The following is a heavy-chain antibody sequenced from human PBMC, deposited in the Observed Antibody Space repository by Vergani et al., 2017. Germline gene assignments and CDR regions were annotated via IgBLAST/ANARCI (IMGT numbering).Heavy chain of an antibody. CDR3: ARDMVRGVTKYDAFDI. CDR1: GGSFSGYY. Sequence: QVQLQQWGAGLLKPSETLSLTCAVYGGSFSGYYWSWIRQPPGKGLEWIGYIYYSGSTNYNPSLKSRVTISVDTSKNQFSLKLSSVTAADTAVYYCARDMVRGVTKYDAFDIWGQGTMVTVSS. D-gene: IGHD3-10*01. J-gene: IGHJ3*02. CDR2: IYYSGST. V-gene: IGHV4-34*11.